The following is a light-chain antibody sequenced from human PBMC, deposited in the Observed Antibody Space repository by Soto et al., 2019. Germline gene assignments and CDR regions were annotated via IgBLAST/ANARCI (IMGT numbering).Light chain of an antibody. CDR3: CSPAGAMTWV. CDR1: SNSLGYYNL. CDR2: EVN. J-gene: IGLJ3*02. Sequence: QSVLTQPASVSGSPGQSITISCTGTSNSLGYYNLVSWYQQHPGKAPKFIIFEVNKRPSGVSSRFSGSKSGKTASLTISGLQPEDEADYYCCSPAGAMTWVFGGGTKLTVL. V-gene: IGLV2-23*02.